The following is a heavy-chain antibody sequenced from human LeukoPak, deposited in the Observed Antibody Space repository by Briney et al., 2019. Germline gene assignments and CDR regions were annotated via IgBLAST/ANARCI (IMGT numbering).Heavy chain of an antibody. CDR3: ARGVPYYDFWSGYYMDY. D-gene: IGHD3-3*01. CDR2: MNPNSGNT. V-gene: IGHV1-8*01. Sequence: ASVKVSCKASGYTFTSYGINWVRQATGQGLEWMGWMNPNSGNTGYAQKFQGRVTMTRNTSISTAYMELSSLRSEDTAVYYCARGVPYYDFWSGYYMDYWGQGTLVTVSS. CDR1: GYTFTSYG. J-gene: IGHJ4*02.